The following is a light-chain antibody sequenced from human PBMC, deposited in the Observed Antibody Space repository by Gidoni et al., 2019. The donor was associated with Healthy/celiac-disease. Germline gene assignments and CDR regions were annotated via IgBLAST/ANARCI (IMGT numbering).Light chain of an antibody. Sequence: EIVLTQSPGTLSLSPGERATLSCRASQSVSSSYLAWYQQKPGQAPRLLIYGASSRATGIPDRFGGSGSGTDFTLTISRLEPEDFAVYYCQQYGSSPLITFGQXTRLEIK. CDR2: GAS. V-gene: IGKV3-20*01. CDR1: QSVSSSY. CDR3: QQYGSSPLIT. J-gene: IGKJ5*01.